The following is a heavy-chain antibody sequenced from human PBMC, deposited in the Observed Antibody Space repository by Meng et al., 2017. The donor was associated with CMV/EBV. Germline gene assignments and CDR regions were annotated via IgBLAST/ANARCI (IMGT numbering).Heavy chain of an antibody. V-gene: IGHV4-4*07. J-gene: IGHJ5*02. CDR2: IYTSGST. D-gene: IGHD2-2*01. CDR1: GGSISSYY. Sequence: QVPRQDEGPGRVKPSETLSLTCTVSGGSISSYYWSWIRQPAGKGLEWIGRIYTSGSTNYNPSLKSRVTMSVDTSKNQFSLKLSSVTAADTAVYYCARDLMNCSSTSCANWFDPWGQGTLVTVSS. CDR3: ARDLMNCSSTSCANWFDP.